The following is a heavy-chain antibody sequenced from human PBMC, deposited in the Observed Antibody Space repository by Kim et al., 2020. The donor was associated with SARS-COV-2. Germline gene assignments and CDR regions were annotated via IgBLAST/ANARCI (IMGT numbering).Heavy chain of an antibody. D-gene: IGHD6-13*01. J-gene: IGHJ1*01. V-gene: IGHV3-23*01. Sequence: GGSLRLSCATSGFIFDRYAMAWVRQAPGKGLEWVSAIKCPSTAYADSVKGRFTISKDNSKGTLFLQMNSLRAEDTAVYYCARRRIAAAGDFEHWGQGTLVTVS. CDR2: IKCPST. CDR3: ARRRIAAAGDFEH. CDR1: GFIFDRYA.